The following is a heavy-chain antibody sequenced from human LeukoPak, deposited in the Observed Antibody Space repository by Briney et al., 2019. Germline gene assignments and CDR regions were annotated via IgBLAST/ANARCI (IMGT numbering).Heavy chain of an antibody. Sequence: PSETLSLTCTVSGGSISSSSYYWGWIRQPPGKGLEWIGSIYYSGSTYYNPSLKSRVTISVDTSKNQFSLKLSSVAAADTAVYYCASRHDAQVYYYDSSGYLNDYWGQGTLVTVSS. CDR3: ASRHDAQVYYYDSSGYLNDY. V-gene: IGHV4-39*01. CDR2: IYYSGST. J-gene: IGHJ4*02. D-gene: IGHD3-22*01. CDR1: GGSISSSSYY.